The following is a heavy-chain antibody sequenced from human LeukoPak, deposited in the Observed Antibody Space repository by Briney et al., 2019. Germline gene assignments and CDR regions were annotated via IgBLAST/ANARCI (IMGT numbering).Heavy chain of an antibody. CDR2: IYSGGST. J-gene: IGHJ4*02. CDR1: GFTVSSNY. D-gene: IGHD5-18*01. Sequence: PGGSLRLSCAASGFTVSSNYMSWVRQAPGKGLEWVSVIYSGGSTYYAGSVKGRFTISRDNSKNTLYLQMNSLRAEDTAVYYCARDGSYGSLDYWGQGTLVTVSS. CDR3: ARDGSYGSLDY. V-gene: IGHV3-53*01.